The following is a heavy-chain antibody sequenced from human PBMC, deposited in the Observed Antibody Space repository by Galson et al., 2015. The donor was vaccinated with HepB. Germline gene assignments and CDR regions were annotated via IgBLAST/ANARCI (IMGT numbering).Heavy chain of an antibody. D-gene: IGHD3-10*01. CDR2: IYYSGST. V-gene: IGHV4-59*08. CDR3: ASLSDYYGSGSIHTD. Sequence: SETLSLTCTVSGGSISSYYWSWIRQPPGKGLEWIGYIYYSGSTNYNPSLKSRITISVDTSRNQFSLKLSSVAAADTAVYFCASLSDYYGSGSIHTDWGQGTLVTVSS. J-gene: IGHJ4*02. CDR1: GGSISSYY.